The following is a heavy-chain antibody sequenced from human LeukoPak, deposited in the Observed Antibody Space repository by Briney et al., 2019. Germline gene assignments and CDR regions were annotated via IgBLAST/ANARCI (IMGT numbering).Heavy chain of an antibody. D-gene: IGHD2/OR15-2a*01. Sequence: PSETLSLTCAVYGGSFSGYYWSWIRQPPGKGLEWIGEINHSGSTNYNPSLKSRVTISVDTSKNQFSLKLSSVTAADTAVYYCARRVTSSNNQYEGRPGRHWGYFYYYYMDVWGKGTTVTISS. CDR3: ARRVTSSNNQYEGRPGRHWGYFYYYYMDV. J-gene: IGHJ6*03. CDR2: INHSGST. V-gene: IGHV4-34*01. CDR1: GGSFSGYY.